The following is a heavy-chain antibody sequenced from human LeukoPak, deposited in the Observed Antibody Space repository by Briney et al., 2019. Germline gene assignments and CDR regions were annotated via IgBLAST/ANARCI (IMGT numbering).Heavy chain of an antibody. D-gene: IGHD2-15*01. J-gene: IGHJ4*02. CDR1: GFTFSNAW. CDR2: IYAGGTT. V-gene: IGHV3-53*01. Sequence: GGSLRLSCAASGFTFSNAWMSWVRQAPGKGLEWVSVIYAGGTTYYADSVKGRFTISRDNSNNTVSLQMNSLRTEDTAVYYCASPGHCSGGNCWGQGTLVTVST. CDR3: ASPGHCSGGNC.